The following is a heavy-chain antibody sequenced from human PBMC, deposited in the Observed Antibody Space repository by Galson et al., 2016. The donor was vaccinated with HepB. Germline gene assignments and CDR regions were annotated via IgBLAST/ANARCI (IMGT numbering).Heavy chain of an antibody. Sequence: SLRLSCAASGFTFNNYAMNWVRQAPGKGLEWVSAISGSGGHTYYAGSVKGRFTISRVNSKNTLYLQMDRLRVEDTAVYYRAKDRGIGYSYGYSSEYYGMDVWGPGTTVTVSS. D-gene: IGHD5-18*01. CDR1: GFTFNNYA. V-gene: IGHV3-23*01. CDR3: AKDRGIGYSYGYSSEYYGMDV. J-gene: IGHJ6*02. CDR2: ISGSGGHT.